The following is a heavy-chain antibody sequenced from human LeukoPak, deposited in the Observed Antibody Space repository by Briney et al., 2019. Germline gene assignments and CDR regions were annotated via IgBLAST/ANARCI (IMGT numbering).Heavy chain of an antibody. V-gene: IGHV4-59*01. CDR3: ARAGGLAVAAADLDF. D-gene: IGHD6-19*01. Sequence: PSETLSLTCSVSGGSISRNYWSWIRQPPGKGPEWIGYISYSGGTNYNPSLKSRVTMSVDTAKNQFSLKLTSVTAADTAVYYCARAGGLAVAAADLDFWGQGILVSVSS. J-gene: IGHJ4*02. CDR2: ISYSGGT. CDR1: GGSISRNY.